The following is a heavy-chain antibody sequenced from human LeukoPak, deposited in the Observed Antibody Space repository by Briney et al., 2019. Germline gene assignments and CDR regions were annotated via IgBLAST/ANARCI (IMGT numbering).Heavy chain of an antibody. D-gene: IGHD4-23*01. CDR1: GFTFSDYY. CDR2: IISSSSYT. Sequence: GGSLRLSCAASGFTFSDYYMSWIRQAPGKGLEWVSYIISSSSYTNYADPVKGRFTISRDNAKNSLYLQMNSLRAEDTAVYYCARDRRFELRGVFDSWGQGTLVTVSS. V-gene: IGHV3-11*06. CDR3: ARDRRFELRGVFDS. J-gene: IGHJ4*02.